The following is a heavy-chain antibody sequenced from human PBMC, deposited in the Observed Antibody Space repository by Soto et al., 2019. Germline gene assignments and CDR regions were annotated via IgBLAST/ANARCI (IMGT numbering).Heavy chain of an antibody. Sequence: SVKVSCKASGGTFSSYAISWVRQAPGQGLEWMGGIIPIFGTANYAQKFQGRVTITADESTSTAYMELSSLRSEDTALYYCARDRIAAAGSPGEDYWGQGTLVTVSS. J-gene: IGHJ4*02. CDR3: ARDRIAAAGSPGEDY. CDR2: IIPIFGTA. CDR1: GGTFSSYA. D-gene: IGHD6-13*01. V-gene: IGHV1-69*13.